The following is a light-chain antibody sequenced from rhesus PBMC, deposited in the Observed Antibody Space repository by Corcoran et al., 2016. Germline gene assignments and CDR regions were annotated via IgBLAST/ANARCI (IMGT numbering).Light chain of an antibody. CDR2: KAS. J-gene: IGKJ2*01. Sequence: DIQMTQSPSSLSASVGDTVTITCRASQGIASWLAWYPQKPGKAPKVLIYKASSLQSGVPSRFSGSGSGTYFTLTISSLQSEDFATYYCQQYSSRPYSFGQGTKVEIK. CDR3: QQYSSRPYS. CDR1: QGIASW. V-gene: IGKV1-22*01.